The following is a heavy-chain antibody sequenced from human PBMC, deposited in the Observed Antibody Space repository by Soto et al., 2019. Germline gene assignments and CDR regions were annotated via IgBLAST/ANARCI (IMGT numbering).Heavy chain of an antibody. V-gene: IGHV4-30-2*06. J-gene: IGHJ3*02. Sequence: SETLSLTCAVSGGSINSGAYSWTWIRQSPGKRLEWIGYSYARGGTYYNPSLKSRVTISVDRSKNQFSLILKSVTAADSAVYYCDQGSSDGTPFDIWGQGAMVTVSS. D-gene: IGHD2-15*01. CDR2: SYARGGT. CDR3: DQGSSDGTPFDI. CDR1: GGSINSGAYS.